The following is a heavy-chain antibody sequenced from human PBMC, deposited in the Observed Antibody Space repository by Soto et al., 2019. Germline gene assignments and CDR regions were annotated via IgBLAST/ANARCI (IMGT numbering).Heavy chain of an antibody. CDR2: TYYRSNWRH. Sequence: SQTLSLTCAISGDSVSSNTAAWNWIRSSPSRGLEWLRRTYYRSNWRHDYAVSVKSRTTVNPDTSKNHFSLQLNSVTPDDTAVYYCARGVAGSGFDLWGQGTLVTVSS. J-gene: IGHJ4*02. V-gene: IGHV6-1*01. D-gene: IGHD6-19*01. CDR3: ARGVAGSGFDL. CDR1: GDSVSSNTAA.